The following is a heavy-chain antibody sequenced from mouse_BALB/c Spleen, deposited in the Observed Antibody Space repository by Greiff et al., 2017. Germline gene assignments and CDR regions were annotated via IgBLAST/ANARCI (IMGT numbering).Heavy chain of an antibody. J-gene: IGHJ4*01. CDR1: GYSITSGYY. V-gene: IGHV3-6*02. CDR3: ASYYAMDY. CDR2: ISYDGSN. Sequence: EVKLLESGPGLVKHSQSLSLTCSVTGYSITSGYYWNWIRQFPGNKLEWMGYISYDGSNNYNPSLKNRISITRDTSKNQFFLKLNSVTTEDTATYYCASYYAMDYWGQGTSVTVSS.